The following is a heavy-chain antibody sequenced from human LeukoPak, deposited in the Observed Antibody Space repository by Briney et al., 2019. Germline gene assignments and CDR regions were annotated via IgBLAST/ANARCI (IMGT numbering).Heavy chain of an antibody. CDR2: IYHSGST. D-gene: IGHD3-10*01. Sequence: SETLSLTCTVSGGSISSSSYYWGCVRQPPGKGLEWIGSIYHSGSTNYNPSLKIRVTISVDTSKNQFSLKLSSVTAADTAVYYCARGRDRKYYYGSGSYYNWGQGTLVTVSS. CDR1: GGSISSSSYY. CDR3: ARGRDRKYYYGSGSYYN. J-gene: IGHJ4*02. V-gene: IGHV4-39*07.